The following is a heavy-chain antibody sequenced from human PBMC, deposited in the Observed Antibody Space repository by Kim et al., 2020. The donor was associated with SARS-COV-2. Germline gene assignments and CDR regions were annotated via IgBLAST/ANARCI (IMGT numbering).Heavy chain of an antibody. CDR2: IRSKGDNYAT. V-gene: IGHV3-73*01. J-gene: IGHJ4*02. D-gene: IGHD2-21*02. Sequence: GGSLRLSCAASGFTFSDSTMHWVRQASGKGLEWLGRIRSKGDNYATAYAASVKGRFTVSRDDSKNTAYLQMSSLQTEDTALYYCGRWSRDSSPLDYWGQGTLVTVSS. CDR1: GFTFSDST. CDR3: GRWSRDSSPLDY.